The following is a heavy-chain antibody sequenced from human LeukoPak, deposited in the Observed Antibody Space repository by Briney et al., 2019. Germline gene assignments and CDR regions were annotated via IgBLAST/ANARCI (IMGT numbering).Heavy chain of an antibody. CDR2: ISRSSSII. V-gene: IGHV3-48*02. D-gene: IGHD1-26*01. CDR3: ARDPQRIVGATKHFDN. Sequence: GGSLSLSCAASVFTFSCCSMNWVRQAPGKGLEWISYISRSSSIIYYADSMKGRFTISRDNAKNSLYLQMNSLRDEDTAVYYCARDPQRIVGATKHFDNWGQGTLVTVSS. J-gene: IGHJ4*02. CDR1: VFTFSCCS.